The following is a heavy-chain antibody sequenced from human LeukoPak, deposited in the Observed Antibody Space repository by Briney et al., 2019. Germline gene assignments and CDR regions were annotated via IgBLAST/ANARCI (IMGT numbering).Heavy chain of an antibody. V-gene: IGHV3-7*02. CDR2: IKQDGSEI. Sequence: GGSLRLSCAASGFTFSSYWMTWVRQAPGIGLEWVANIKQDGSEIYYVDSVKGRFTISRDNAKHSLYLQMNSLRAEDTAVYYCATASTKRDTDAFDIWGQGTMVTVSS. J-gene: IGHJ3*02. CDR3: ATASTKRDTDAFDI. D-gene: IGHD5-18*01. CDR1: GFTFSSYW.